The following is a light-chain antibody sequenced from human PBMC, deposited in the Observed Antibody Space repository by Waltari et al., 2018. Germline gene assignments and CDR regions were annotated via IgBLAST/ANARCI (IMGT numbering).Light chain of an antibody. Sequence: QSVLTQPPSVSAAPGQKVTISCSGSSSNIGNNYVSWYQQLPGTAPKLLIYEKNARPSGIPDRFAGAKSGTSATLGITGLQTGDEADYYCGTWDSSLSAAVFGGGTQLTVL. V-gene: IGLV1-51*02. J-gene: IGLJ7*01. CDR2: EKN. CDR3: GTWDSSLSAAV. CDR1: SSNIGNNY.